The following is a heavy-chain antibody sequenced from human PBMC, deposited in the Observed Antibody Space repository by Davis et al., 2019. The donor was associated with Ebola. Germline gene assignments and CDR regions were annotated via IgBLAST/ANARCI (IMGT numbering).Heavy chain of an antibody. V-gene: IGHV2-5*01. D-gene: IGHD3-22*01. CDR1: GFSLSTSGVG. CDR3: AHNSPQRATYYYDSSGYYGYYFDY. CDR2: IYWNDDK. J-gene: IGHJ4*02. Sequence: SGPTLVKPTQTLTLTCTFSGFSLSTSGVGVGWIRQPPGKALEWLALIYWNDDKRYSPSLKSRLTITKDTSKNQVVLTMTNMDPVDTATYYCAHNSPQRATYYYDSSGYYGYYFDYWGQGTLVTVSS.